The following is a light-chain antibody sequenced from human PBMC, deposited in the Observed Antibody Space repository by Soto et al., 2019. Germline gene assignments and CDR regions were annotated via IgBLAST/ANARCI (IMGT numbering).Light chain of an antibody. CDR3: QQYYTTPLT. V-gene: IGKV4-1*01. Sequence: DIVMTQSPDSLAVSLGXRATINCKSSQSVLHSPNNKDALTWYQQKPAQPPNLLLSWASTRESGVPDRFSGSGSGTDFTLTISSLQAEDVAVYYCQQYYTTPLTFGGGTKVDI. J-gene: IGKJ4*01. CDR2: WAS. CDR1: QSVLHSPNNKDA.